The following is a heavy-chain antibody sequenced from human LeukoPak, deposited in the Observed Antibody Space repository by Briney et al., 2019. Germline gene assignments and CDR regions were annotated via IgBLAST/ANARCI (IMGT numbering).Heavy chain of an antibody. CDR1: GGSISSYY. Sequence: SETLSLTCTVSGGSISSYYWSWIRQPPGKGLEWIGYIYYSGSTNYNPSLKSRVTISVDTSKNQFSLKLSSVTAADTAVYYCAKDGKSVAVYGMDVWGQGTTVTVSS. J-gene: IGHJ6*02. CDR2: IYYSGST. D-gene: IGHD6-19*01. CDR3: AKDGKSVAVYGMDV. V-gene: IGHV4-59*01.